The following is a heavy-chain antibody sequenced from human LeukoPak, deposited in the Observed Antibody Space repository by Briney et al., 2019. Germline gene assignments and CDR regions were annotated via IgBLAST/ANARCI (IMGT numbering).Heavy chain of an antibody. J-gene: IGHJ4*02. D-gene: IGHD6-13*01. CDR2: ISAYNGNT. CDR1: GGTFSSYA. CDR3: ARVFVIGAAAGTDIDY. Sequence: ASVKVSCKASGGTFSSYAISWVRQAPGQGLEWMGWISAYNGNTNYAQKLQGRVTMTTDTSTSTAYMELRSLRSDDTAVYYCARVFVIGAAAGTDIDYWGQGTLVTVSS. V-gene: IGHV1-18*01.